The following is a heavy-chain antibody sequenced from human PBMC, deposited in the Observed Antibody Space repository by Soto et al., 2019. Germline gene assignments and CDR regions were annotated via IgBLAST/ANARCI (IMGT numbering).Heavy chain of an antibody. J-gene: IGHJ4*02. CDR1: GGTFSSYA. D-gene: IGHD4-4*01. CDR3: ARERDGYNNPLKCDF. Sequence: QVQLVQSGAEVKKPGSSVKVSCKASGGTFSSYAISWVRQAPGQGLEWMGGIIPIFGTANYAQKFQGRVTITADNTKSTAYMELSSLRSEETAVYYCARERDGYNNPLKCDFWGQGTLVTVSS. V-gene: IGHV1-69*06. CDR2: IIPIFGTA.